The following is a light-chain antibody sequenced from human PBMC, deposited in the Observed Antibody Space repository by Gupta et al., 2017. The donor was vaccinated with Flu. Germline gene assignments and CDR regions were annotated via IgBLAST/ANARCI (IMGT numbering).Light chain of an antibody. V-gene: IGLV2-14*01. CDR2: AVS. J-gene: IGLJ2*01. CDR3: SSYTSGSAIIVV. Sequence: QSALTQPASVSGSPGQSITISCTEPSSDVGAYNYVSWYQQRLGKAPKLLIYAVSNRPSGVSNRLSGSKSGNTASLTISGLQAEEEADYYCSSYTSGSAIIVVFGGGTKLTVL. CDR1: SSDVGAYNY.